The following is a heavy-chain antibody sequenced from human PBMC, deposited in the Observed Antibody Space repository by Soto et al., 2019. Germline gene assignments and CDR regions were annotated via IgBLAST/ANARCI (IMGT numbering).Heavy chain of an antibody. D-gene: IGHD2-2*01. CDR3: ARGDVVVPAAPWWFDP. V-gene: IGHV1-3*01. Sequence: ASVKVSCKASGYTFTSYAMHWVSQAPGQRLEWMGWINAGNGNTKYSQKFQGRVTITRDTSASTAYMELSSLRSEDTAVYYCARGDVVVPAAPWWFDPWGQGTLVTVSS. J-gene: IGHJ5*02. CDR2: INAGNGNT. CDR1: GYTFTSYA.